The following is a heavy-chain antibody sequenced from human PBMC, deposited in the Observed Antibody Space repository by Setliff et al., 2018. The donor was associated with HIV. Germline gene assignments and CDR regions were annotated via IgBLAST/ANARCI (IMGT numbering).Heavy chain of an antibody. Sequence: SVKVSCKASGGTFSSYAISWVRQAPGQGLEWMGGTIPLLGIINYADKFQDRVTITRDESTSTAYMELSSLRSEDTAIYYCASAGLMIARPFYYYMDVWGTGTTVTVSS. CDR1: GGTFSSYA. CDR3: ASAGLMIARPFYYYMDV. CDR2: TIPLLGII. D-gene: IGHD3-22*01. V-gene: IGHV1-69*10. J-gene: IGHJ6*03.